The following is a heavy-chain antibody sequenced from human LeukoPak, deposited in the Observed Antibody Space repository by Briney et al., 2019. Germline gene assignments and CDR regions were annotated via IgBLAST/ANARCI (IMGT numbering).Heavy chain of an antibody. J-gene: IGHJ4*02. D-gene: IGHD7-27*01. Sequence: ASVKVSCKASGYTFTGYYMHWVRQAPRQGLEWMGRINPNSGGTNYAQKFQGRVTMTRDTSISTAYMELSRLRSDDTAVYYCARDLVLFNWVYFDYWGQGTLVTVSS. CDR3: ARDLVLFNWVYFDY. CDR2: INPNSGGT. CDR1: GYTFTGYY. V-gene: IGHV1-2*06.